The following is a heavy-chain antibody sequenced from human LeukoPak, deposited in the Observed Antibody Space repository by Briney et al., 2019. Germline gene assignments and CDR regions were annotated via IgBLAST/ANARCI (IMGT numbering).Heavy chain of an antibody. V-gene: IGHV3-15*01. CDR1: GFTFSSYA. CDR3: AKDGVVRGLGPYYFDS. CDR2: IKSKTDGGTT. Sequence: GGSLRLSCAASGFTFSSYAMAWVRQAPGKGLEWVGRIKSKTDGGTTDYAAPVKGRFTISRDDSKNTLYLQMNSLKAEDTAVYYCAKDGVVRGLGPYYFDSWGQGSLVTVSS. J-gene: IGHJ4*02. D-gene: IGHD3-10*01.